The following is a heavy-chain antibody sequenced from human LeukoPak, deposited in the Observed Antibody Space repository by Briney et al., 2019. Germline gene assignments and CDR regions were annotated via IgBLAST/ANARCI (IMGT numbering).Heavy chain of an antibody. V-gene: IGHV3-74*01. CDR1: GFTFNNYW. CDR2: INSDGSST. Sequence: GGSLRLSCEASGFTFNNYWMHWVRQVPGEGLVWVSYINSDGSSTSYADSVKGRFTVSRDNAKNTLYLLMSNLRAEDMAVYYCARVTVSGWYTALDYWGQGTLVSVSS. CDR3: ARVTVSGWYTALDY. J-gene: IGHJ4*02. D-gene: IGHD6-19*01.